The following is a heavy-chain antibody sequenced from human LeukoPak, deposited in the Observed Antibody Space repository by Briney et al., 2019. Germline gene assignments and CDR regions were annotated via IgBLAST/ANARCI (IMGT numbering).Heavy chain of an antibody. V-gene: IGHV1-2*02. CDR3: ARNRGYCSSTSCPRAGMDV. CDR1: GYTFTGYY. D-gene: IGHD2-2*01. CDR2: INPNSGGT. J-gene: IGHJ6*02. Sequence: GASVKVSCKASGYTFTGYYMHWVRQAPGQGLEWMGWINPNSGGTNYAQKFQGRVTMTRDTSISTAYMELSRLRSDDTAVYYCARNRGYCSSTSCPRAGMDVWGQGTTVTVSS.